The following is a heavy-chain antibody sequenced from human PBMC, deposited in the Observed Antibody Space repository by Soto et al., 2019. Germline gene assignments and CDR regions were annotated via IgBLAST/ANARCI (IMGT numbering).Heavy chain of an antibody. V-gene: IGHV1-69*08. J-gene: IGHJ6*04. CDR2: IAPMSGTA. CDR1: GDTFRMNS. Sequence: HVHLVQSGAEVKKPGASVRVSCKASGDTFRMNSINWVRQAPGQGPEWLGRIAPMSGTAEYADKFQGRVTFTADTSTKKTHLGVSSLKSEDQAGYFCARGGQLRGEMDVWGKGTSVTVSS. CDR3: ARGGQLRGEMDV. D-gene: IGHD1-1*01.